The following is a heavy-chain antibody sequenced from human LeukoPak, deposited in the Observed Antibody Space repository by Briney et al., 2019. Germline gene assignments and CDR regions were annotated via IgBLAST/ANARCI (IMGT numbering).Heavy chain of an antibody. V-gene: IGHV4-61*02. CDR1: GGSISSGSYY. J-gene: IGHJ4*02. CDR2: IYTSGST. CDR3: ARDRRRGVATD. D-gene: IGHD5-12*01. Sequence: PSETLSLTCTVSGGSISSGSYYWSWIRQPAGKGLEWIGRIYTSGSTNYNPSLKSRVTISVDTSKNQFSLKLSSVTAADTAVYYCARDRRRGVATDWGQGTLVTVSS.